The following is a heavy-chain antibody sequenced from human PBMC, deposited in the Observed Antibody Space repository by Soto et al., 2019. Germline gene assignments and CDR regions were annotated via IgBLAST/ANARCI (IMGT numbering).Heavy chain of an antibody. Sequence: SETLSLTCTVSGGSISSYYWSWIRQPPGKGLEWIGYIYYSGSTNYNPSLKSRVTISVDTSKNQFSLKLSSVTAADTAVYYCARGVRGVISNWFDPWGQGTLVTVSS. CDR1: GGSISSYY. CDR2: IYYSGST. J-gene: IGHJ5*02. CDR3: ARGVRGVISNWFDP. D-gene: IGHD3-10*01. V-gene: IGHV4-59*08.